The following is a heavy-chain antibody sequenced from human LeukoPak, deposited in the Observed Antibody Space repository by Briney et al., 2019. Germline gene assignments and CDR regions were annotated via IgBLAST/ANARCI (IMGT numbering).Heavy chain of an antibody. CDR3: ARLPGISPSYWYFDL. J-gene: IGHJ2*01. V-gene: IGHV5-51*01. CDR2: FYPYDSDT. D-gene: IGHD6-13*01. Sequence: GESLKISCKGSGYSFTSYLIGWVRQMPGEGLEWMGIFYPYDSDTRYSPSFQGQVTISADNSISTAYLQWSSLKASDTAIYYCARLPGISPSYWYFDLWGRGTLVTVSS. CDR1: GYSFTSYL.